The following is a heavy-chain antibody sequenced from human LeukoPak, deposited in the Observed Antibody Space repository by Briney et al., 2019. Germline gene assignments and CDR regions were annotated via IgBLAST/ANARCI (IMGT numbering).Heavy chain of an antibody. CDR1: GLTVSSNY. CDR2: IYSGGST. CDR3: ARVGVVPAAIPDGFDI. V-gene: IGHV3-53*01. Sequence: GGSLRLSCAASGLTVSSNYMSWVRQAPGKGLEWGSVIYSGGSTYYADSVKGRFTISRDNSKNTLYLQMNSLTAEDTAVYYCARVGVVPAAIPDGFDIWGQGTMVTVSS. D-gene: IGHD2-2*01. J-gene: IGHJ3*02.